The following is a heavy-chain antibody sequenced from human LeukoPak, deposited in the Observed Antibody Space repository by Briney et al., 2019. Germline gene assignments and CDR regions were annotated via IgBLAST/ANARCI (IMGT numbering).Heavy chain of an antibody. CDR1: GGSISSYY. CDR3: ARVSGYYMSYYYYYYMDV. Sequence: SETLSLTCTVSGGSISSYYWSWIWQPPGKGLEWIGYIYYSGSTNYNPSLKSRVTISVDTSKNQFSLKLSSVTAADTAVYYCARVSGYYMSYYYYYYMDVWGKGTTVTDSS. CDR2: IYYSGST. V-gene: IGHV4-59*01. D-gene: IGHD3-3*01. J-gene: IGHJ6*03.